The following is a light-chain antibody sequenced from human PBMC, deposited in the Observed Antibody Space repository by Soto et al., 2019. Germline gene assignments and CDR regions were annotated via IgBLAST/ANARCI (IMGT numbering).Light chain of an antibody. J-gene: IGKJ5*01. CDR3: QQGHSNPIS. Sequence: DIQMTQSPSSVSASVGDRVTITCRASQGISSWLAWYQKKPGKDPKLLIYAASSLQSGVSSRFSGSGSGTDFTLTISSLQTEEFATYDCQQGHSNPISLGQGTRREIK. CDR2: AAS. CDR1: QGISSW. V-gene: IGKV1-12*01.